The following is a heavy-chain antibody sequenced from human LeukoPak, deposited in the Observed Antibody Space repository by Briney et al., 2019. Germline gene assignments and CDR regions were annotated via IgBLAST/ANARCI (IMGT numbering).Heavy chain of an antibody. CDR1: GGSISSSSYY. CDR2: IYYSGST. V-gene: IGHV4-39*01. CDR3: ARADQWLVGTYYFDY. J-gene: IGHJ4*02. D-gene: IGHD6-19*01. Sequence: SETLSLTCTVSGGSISSSSYYWGWIRQPPGKGLEWIGSIYYSGSTYYNPSLKSRVTISVDTSKNQFSLKLSSVTAADTAVYYCARADQWLVGTYYFDYWGQGTLVTVSS.